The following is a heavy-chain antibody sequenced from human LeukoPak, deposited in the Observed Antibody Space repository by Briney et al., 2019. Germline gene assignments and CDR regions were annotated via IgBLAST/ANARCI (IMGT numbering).Heavy chain of an antibody. CDR3: ARLIGTTPLDY. V-gene: IGHV4-39*02. CDR1: GGSISSSNYY. J-gene: IGHJ4*02. CDR2: IYYSGST. Sequence: PSETLSLSCSVSGGSISSSNYYWGWIRQPPGEGLEWIATIYYSGSTYYNPSLKSRVTIFIDTSKNDFSLKLSSVTAADTAVYYRARLIGTTPLDYWGQGILVTVSS. D-gene: IGHD1-20*01.